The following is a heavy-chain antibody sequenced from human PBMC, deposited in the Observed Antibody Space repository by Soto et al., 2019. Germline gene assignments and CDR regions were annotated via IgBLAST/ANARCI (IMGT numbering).Heavy chain of an antibody. Sequence: AVKVSCKASGGTFSSYAISWVRQAPGQGLEWMGGIIPIFGTANYAQKFQGRVTITADKSTSTAYMELSSLRSEDTAVYYCARGGYCSSTSCYYYGMDVWGQGTTVTVSS. D-gene: IGHD2-2*01. CDR1: GGTFSSYA. CDR2: IIPIFGTA. J-gene: IGHJ6*02. CDR3: ARGGYCSSTSCYYYGMDV. V-gene: IGHV1-69*06.